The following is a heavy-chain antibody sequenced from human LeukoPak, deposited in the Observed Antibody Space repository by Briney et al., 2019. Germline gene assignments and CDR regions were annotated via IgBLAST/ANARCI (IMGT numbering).Heavy chain of an antibody. J-gene: IGHJ6*02. CDR1: GFTFSSYG. CDR3: ARFVVVPAAILDYYYYYGMDV. CDR2: ISYDGSNK. Sequence: PGGSLRLSCAASGFTFSSYGMHWVRQAPGKGLEWVAVISYDGSNKYYADSVKGRFTISRDNSKNTLYLQMNSLRSDDTAVYYCARFVVVPAAILDYYYYYGMDVWGQGTTVTVSS. D-gene: IGHD2-2*02. V-gene: IGHV3-30*03.